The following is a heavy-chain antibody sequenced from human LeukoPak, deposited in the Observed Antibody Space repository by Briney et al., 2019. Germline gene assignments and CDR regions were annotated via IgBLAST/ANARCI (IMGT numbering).Heavy chain of an antibody. CDR3: ARDRLYCSSTSCFHYFDY. D-gene: IGHD2-2*01. CDR1: GGSISSYY. J-gene: IGHJ4*02. CDR2: IYYSGST. V-gene: IGHV4-59*01. Sequence: PSETLSLTCTVSGGSISSYYWSWIRQPPGKGLEWIGYIYYSGSTNYNPSLKSRVTISVDTSKNQFSLKLSSVTAADTAVYYCARDRLYCSSTSCFHYFDYWGQGTLVTVSP.